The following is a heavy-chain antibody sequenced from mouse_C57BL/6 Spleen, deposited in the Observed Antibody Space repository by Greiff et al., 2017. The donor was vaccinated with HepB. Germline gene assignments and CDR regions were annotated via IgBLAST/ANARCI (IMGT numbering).Heavy chain of an antibody. J-gene: IGHJ4*01. V-gene: IGHV1-59*01. CDR1: GYTFTSYW. D-gene: IGHD2-3*01. CDR2: IDPSDSYT. CDR3: ALIYDSYYAYMDY. Sequence: QVQLQQPGAELVMPGTSVKLSCKASGYTFTSYWMHWVKQRPGQGLEWIGVIDPSDSYTNYNQKFKGKATLIVDTSSSTAYMQLSSLASEDPAVYYCALIYDSYYAYMDYWSQGTSVTVSS.